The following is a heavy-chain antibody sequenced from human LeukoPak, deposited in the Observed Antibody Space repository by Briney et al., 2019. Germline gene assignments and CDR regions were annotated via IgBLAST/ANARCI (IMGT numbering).Heavy chain of an antibody. D-gene: IGHD3-22*01. Sequence: GSLRLSCAASGFTVSSNYMSWVRQAPGKGLVWLSVIYSGGSTQHSDSVKGRPTISRHNSKNTLYLQMNSPRAEDTAVYYCATLTYHSSGYYEAWGQGTLVTVSS. CDR3: ATLTYHSSGYYEA. CDR1: GFTVSSNY. V-gene: IGHV3-53*04. CDR2: IYSGGST. J-gene: IGHJ5*02.